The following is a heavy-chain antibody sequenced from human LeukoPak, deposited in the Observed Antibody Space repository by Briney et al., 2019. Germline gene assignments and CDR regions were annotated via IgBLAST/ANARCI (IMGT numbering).Heavy chain of an antibody. CDR3: ARQSVRNTAMVFGY. CDR2: IYFSGST. D-gene: IGHD5-18*01. CDR1: GGSISSYY. Sequence: SETLSLTCTVSGGSISSYYWSWIRQPPGQGLEWIGYIYFSGSTNYNPSLKHRGSISVDMSKNHLSLKLSSVTAADTAVYYCARQSVRNTAMVFGYWGQGTLVTVSS. V-gene: IGHV4-59*08. J-gene: IGHJ4*02.